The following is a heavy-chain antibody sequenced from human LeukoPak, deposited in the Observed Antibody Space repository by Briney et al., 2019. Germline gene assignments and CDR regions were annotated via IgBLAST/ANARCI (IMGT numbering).Heavy chain of an antibody. CDR3: ARVPITMVRGVIQYYFDY. CDR2: IYYSGST. J-gene: IGHJ4*02. Sequence: SETLSLTCAVSGGSISSYYWSWIRQPPGKGLEWIGYIYYSGSTNYNPSLKSRVTISVDTSKNQFSLKLSSVTAADTAVYYCARVPITMVRGVIQYYFDYWGQGTLVTVSS. CDR1: GGSISSYY. V-gene: IGHV4-59*01. D-gene: IGHD3-10*01.